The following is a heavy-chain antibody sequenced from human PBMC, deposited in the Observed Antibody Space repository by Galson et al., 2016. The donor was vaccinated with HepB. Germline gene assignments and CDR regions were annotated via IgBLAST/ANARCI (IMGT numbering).Heavy chain of an antibody. CDR3: ARGVGHDFWSSNYGFDY. V-gene: IGHV3-13*01. Sequence: SLRLSCAASGFAFSSFDMHWVRQATGKGLEWVSAIGTAGDTYYPDAVKGRFTISRENAKKSLSLQMNSLRDEDTAVYYCARGVGHDFWSSNYGFDYWGQGILVTASS. CDR1: GFAFSSFD. CDR2: IGTAGDT. D-gene: IGHD3-3*01. J-gene: IGHJ4*02.